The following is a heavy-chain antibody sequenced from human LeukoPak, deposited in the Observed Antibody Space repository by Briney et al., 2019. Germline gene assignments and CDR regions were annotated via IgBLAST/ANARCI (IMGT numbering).Heavy chain of an antibody. CDR2: IYYSGRT. CDR1: AGSISSSNYY. Sequence: TSETLSLTCTVSAGSISSSNYYWGWIRQPPGKGLEWIGSIYYSGRTYYNPSLKSRVTISVNTSKKQFSLKLSSVTAADTAVYYCARARSRLYYFDYWGQGKLVTVSS. V-gene: IGHV4-39*01. J-gene: IGHJ4*02. CDR3: ARARSRLYYFDY. D-gene: IGHD5-12*01.